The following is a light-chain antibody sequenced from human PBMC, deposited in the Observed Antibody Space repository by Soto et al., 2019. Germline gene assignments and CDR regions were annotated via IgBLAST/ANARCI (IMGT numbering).Light chain of an antibody. CDR2: AAS. J-gene: IGKJ1*01. CDR3: QQSYSTPRT. Sequence: DIQMTQSPSSLSASVGDRVTITCRASQSISSYFNWYQQKPGKAPKLLIYAASILQGGVPSRFSGSGSGTDFTLTISRLQPEDFATYYCQQSYSTPRTFGQGTKVEIK. CDR1: QSISSY. V-gene: IGKV1-39*01.